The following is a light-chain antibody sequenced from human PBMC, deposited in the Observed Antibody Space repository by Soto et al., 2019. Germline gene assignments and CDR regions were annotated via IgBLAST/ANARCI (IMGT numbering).Light chain of an antibody. CDR1: QSFRGL. V-gene: IGKV3-11*01. J-gene: IGKJ5*01. CDR3: QQRHMWPIT. Sequence: EVVLTQSPVTLSLSPGERATISCRASQSFRGLLAWYQQKPGQAPRLLIYDAYNRATGIPPRFSGSGSGTDFTLTISSLDPEDSAVYDCQQRHMWPITLGQCTRLEIK. CDR2: DAY.